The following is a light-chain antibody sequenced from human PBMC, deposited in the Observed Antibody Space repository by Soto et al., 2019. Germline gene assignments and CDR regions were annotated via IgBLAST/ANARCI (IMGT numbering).Light chain of an antibody. Sequence: DIPMTQSPSSLSASVGDRVTITCRASQSIYSSLNWYHQKPGKAPKLLIYAASNVQSGVPSRFSGSGSGTDFTLSISSLQPEDFATYYCQQSYSTPYTFGQGTKLEI. V-gene: IGKV1-39*01. CDR3: QQSYSTPYT. J-gene: IGKJ2*01. CDR1: QSIYSS. CDR2: AAS.